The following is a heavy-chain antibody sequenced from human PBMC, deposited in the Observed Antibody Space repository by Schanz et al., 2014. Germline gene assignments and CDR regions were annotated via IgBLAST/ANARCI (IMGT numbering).Heavy chain of an antibody. V-gene: IGHV1-46*01. CDR3: ASSGAGYSSSWDFDY. Sequence: QVHVVQSGAVLKTPGASVNVSCKTSGQTVSSYFIQWVRQAPGQGLEWMGMINPSGGSTTYAQKFRGAVTLTTDTSTDTAYLELTSLRSEDTAVYYCASSGAGYSSSWDFDYWGQGTLVTVSS. D-gene: IGHD6-13*01. CDR1: GQTVSSYF. J-gene: IGHJ4*02. CDR2: INPSGGST.